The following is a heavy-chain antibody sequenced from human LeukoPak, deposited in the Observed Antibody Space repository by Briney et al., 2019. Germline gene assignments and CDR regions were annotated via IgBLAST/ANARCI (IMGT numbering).Heavy chain of an antibody. V-gene: IGHV1-2*02. CDR3: ARDLAVAGYNWFDP. D-gene: IGHD6-19*01. Sequence: GASVKVSCKASGYTFTGYYMHWVRQAPGQGLEWMGWINPNSGGTNYAQKFQGRVTMTRDTSISTAYMELSRLRSDDTAVYYCARDLAVAGYNWFDPWGQGTLVTVSS. CDR1: GYTFTGYY. CDR2: INPNSGGT. J-gene: IGHJ5*02.